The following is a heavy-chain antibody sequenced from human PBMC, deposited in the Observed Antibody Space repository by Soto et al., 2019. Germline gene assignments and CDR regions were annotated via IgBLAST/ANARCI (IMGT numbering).Heavy chain of an antibody. J-gene: IGHJ6*02. V-gene: IGHV3-48*03. CDR2: ISSSGSTI. D-gene: IGHD2-2*02. Sequence: GGSLRLSCAASGFTFSSYEMNWVRQAPGKGLEWVSYISSSGSTIYYADSVKGRFTISRDNAKNSLYLQMNSLRAEDTAVYYCARLDCSSNSCYRHYGMDVWGQGTTVTVSS. CDR3: ARLDCSSNSCYRHYGMDV. CDR1: GFTFSSYE.